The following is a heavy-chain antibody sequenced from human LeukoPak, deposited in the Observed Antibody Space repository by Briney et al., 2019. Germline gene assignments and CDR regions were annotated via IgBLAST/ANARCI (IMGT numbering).Heavy chain of an antibody. Sequence: PSETLSLTCTVSGYSISSGYYWGWIRQPAGKGLEWIGRIYTSGSTNYNPSLKSRVTMSVDTSKNQFSLKLSSVTAADTAVYYCAREGARYCSSTSCYSDMRTYYYYYMDVWGKGTTVTISS. D-gene: IGHD2-2*01. V-gene: IGHV4-4*07. CDR2: IYTSGST. CDR3: AREGARYCSSTSCYSDMRTYYYYYMDV. J-gene: IGHJ6*03. CDR1: GYSISSGYY.